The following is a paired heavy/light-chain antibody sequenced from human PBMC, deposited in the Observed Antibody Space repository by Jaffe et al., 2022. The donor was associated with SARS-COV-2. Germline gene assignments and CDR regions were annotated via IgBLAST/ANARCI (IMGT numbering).Heavy chain of an antibody. D-gene: IGHD3-9*01. V-gene: IGHV1-18*01. CDR1: GYTFTSYG. J-gene: IGHJ4*02. Sequence: QVQLVQSGAEVKKPGASVKVSCKASGYTFTSYGISWVRQAPGQGLEWMGWISAYNGNTNYAQKLQGRVTMTTDTSTSTAYMELRSLRSDDTAVYYCARDREYDILTGYYPTLDYWGQGTLVTVSS. CDR3: ARDREYDILTGYYPTLDY. CDR2: ISAYNGNT.
Light chain of an antibody. V-gene: IGKV1-33*01. J-gene: IGKJ4*01. CDR1: QDISNY. CDR3: QQYDNLSST. CDR2: DAS. Sequence: DIQMTQSPSSLSASVGDRVTITCQASQDISNYLNWYQQKPGKAPKLLIYDASNLETGVPSRFSGSGSGTDFTFTISSLQPEDIATYYCQQYDNLSSTFGGGTKVEIK.